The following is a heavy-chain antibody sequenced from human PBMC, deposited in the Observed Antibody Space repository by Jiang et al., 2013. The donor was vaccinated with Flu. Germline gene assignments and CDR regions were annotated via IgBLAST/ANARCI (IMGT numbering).Heavy chain of an antibody. CDR3: AGAYYDFWTGFDY. D-gene: IGHD3-3*01. V-gene: IGHV4-4*07. CDR2: IYTSGST. J-gene: IGHJ4*02. Sequence: PAGKGPEWIGRIYTSGSTNYNPSLKSRVTMSLDTSKNQFSLRLTSVTAADTAVYYCAGAYYDFWTGFDYWGQGTLVTVSS.